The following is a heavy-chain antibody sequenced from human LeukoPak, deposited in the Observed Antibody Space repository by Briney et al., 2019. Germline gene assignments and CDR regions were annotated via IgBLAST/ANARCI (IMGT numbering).Heavy chain of an antibody. D-gene: IGHD1-26*01. CDR2: IIPIFGTA. Sequence: ASVKVSCKASGRTFSSYAISWVRQAPGQGLEWMGGIIPIFGTANYAQKFQGRVTITTDESTSTAYMELSSLRSEDTAVYYCASWSVSGSYSPEDYWGQGTLVTVSS. CDR3: ASWSVSGSYSPEDY. V-gene: IGHV1-69*05. J-gene: IGHJ4*02. CDR1: GRTFSSYA.